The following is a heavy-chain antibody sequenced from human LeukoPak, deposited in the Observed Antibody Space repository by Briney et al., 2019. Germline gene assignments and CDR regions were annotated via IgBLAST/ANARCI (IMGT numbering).Heavy chain of an antibody. D-gene: IGHD5-18*01. CDR3: AREDSYGPYYFDY. J-gene: IGHJ4*02. CDR2: ISSSSSYI. V-gene: IGHV3-21*01. Sequence: GGSLRLSCAASGFTLSSYSMNWVRQAPGKGLEWVSSISSSSSYIYYADSVKGRFTISRDNAKNSLYLQMNSLRAEDTAVYYCAREDSYGPYYFDYWGQGTLVTVSS. CDR1: GFTLSSYS.